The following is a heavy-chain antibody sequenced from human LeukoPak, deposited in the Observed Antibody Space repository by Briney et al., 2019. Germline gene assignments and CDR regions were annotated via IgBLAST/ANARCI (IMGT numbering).Heavy chain of an antibody. CDR1: GGSISSSSYY. CDR2: IYYSGST. J-gene: IGHJ5*02. CDR3: ARAGDYGDLNWFDP. V-gene: IGHV4-39*07. D-gene: IGHD4-17*01. Sequence: SETLSLTCTVSGGSISSSSYYWGWIRQPPGKGPEWIGSIYYSGSTYYNPSLKSRVTISVDTSKNQFSLKLSSVTAADTAVYYCARAGDYGDLNWFDPWGQGTLVTVSS.